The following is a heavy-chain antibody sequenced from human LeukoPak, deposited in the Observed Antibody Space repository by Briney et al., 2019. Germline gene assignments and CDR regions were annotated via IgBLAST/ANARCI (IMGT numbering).Heavy chain of an antibody. CDR3: AREAEMATIGFGFDY. D-gene: IGHD5-24*01. CDR1: GFTFSSYW. V-gene: IGHV3-7*01. J-gene: IGHJ4*02. Sequence: GGSLRLSCAASGFTFSSYWMSWVRQAPGKGLEWVANIKQGGSEKYDVDAVKGRFTISRENAKNSLYLQMNSLRAEDTAVYYCAREAEMATIGFGFDYWGQGTLVTVSS. CDR2: IKQGGSEK.